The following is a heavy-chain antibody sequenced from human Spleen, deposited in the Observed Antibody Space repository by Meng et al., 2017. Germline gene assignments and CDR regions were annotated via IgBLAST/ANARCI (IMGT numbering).Heavy chain of an antibody. CDR1: GYIFTNFP. V-gene: IGHV7-4-1*02. CDR3: ARDLGYDFWSGLNRGWIDL. D-gene: IGHD3-3*01. CDR2: ISTNTGNP. Sequence: QDQLVQSGSELKKPGASVKVSCKASGYIFTNFPVHWVRQAPGQGLECMGWISTNTGNPTYAQGFTGRFVFSLETSVSTAYLQISSLKAEDTAVYYCARDLGYDFWSGLNRGWIDLWGQGTLVTVSS. J-gene: IGHJ5*02.